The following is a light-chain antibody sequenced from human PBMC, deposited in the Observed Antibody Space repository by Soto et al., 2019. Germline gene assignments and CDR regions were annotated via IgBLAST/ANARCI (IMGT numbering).Light chain of an antibody. CDR1: SCDVGNYNL. Sequence: QSALTQPASVSGSPGQSITISCTGTSCDVGNYNLVSWYQHHPGKAPKLIIYEVSKRPSGVSNRFSGSKSGDTASLTISGLQAEDEADYYCCSYAGSNYVFGTGTKLTVL. CDR3: CSYAGSNYV. V-gene: IGLV2-23*02. J-gene: IGLJ1*01. CDR2: EVS.